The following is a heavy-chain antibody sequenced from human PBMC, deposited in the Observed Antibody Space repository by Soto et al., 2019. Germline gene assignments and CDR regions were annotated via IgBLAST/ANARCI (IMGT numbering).Heavy chain of an antibody. Sequence: QVQLVQSGAEVKKPGSSVKVSCKASGGTFSTYAITWVRQAPGQGLECLGGIIPIFGTTDYARKFQGRGTITAAEATSTVFIELSSLTSEDTAVYYRARGVGAYYFDYRGQGTLVTVSS. CDR1: GGTFSTYA. CDR2: IIPIFGTT. CDR3: ARGVGAYYFDY. V-gene: IGHV1-69*01. D-gene: IGHD1-26*01. J-gene: IGHJ4*02.